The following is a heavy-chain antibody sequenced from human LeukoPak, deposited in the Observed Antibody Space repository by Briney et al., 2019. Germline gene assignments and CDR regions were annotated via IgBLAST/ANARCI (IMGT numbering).Heavy chain of an antibody. Sequence: ASVKVSCKASGYTFTSYDINWVRQATGQGLEWMGWMNPNSGNTGYAQKFQGRVTITRNTSISTAYMELRSLRSDDTAVYYCARDAATGPDYYDSSGYYYFDYWGQGTLVTVSS. D-gene: IGHD3-22*01. J-gene: IGHJ4*02. CDR2: MNPNSGNT. V-gene: IGHV1-8*03. CDR3: ARDAATGPDYYDSSGYYYFDY. CDR1: GYTFTSYD.